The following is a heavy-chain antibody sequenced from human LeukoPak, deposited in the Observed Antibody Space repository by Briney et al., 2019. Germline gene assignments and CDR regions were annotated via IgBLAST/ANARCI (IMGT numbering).Heavy chain of an antibody. J-gene: IGHJ1*01. CDR3: AKNMGRWLVTQTAEYFQN. D-gene: IGHD6-19*01. V-gene: IGHV3-23*01. Sequence: GGSLRLSCAASGFPFTTYWMSWVRQAPGKGLEWISTISGSGSDTNYADSVRGRLIISRDNSKNTLFLQMNSLRAADTAVYYCAKNMGRWLVTQTAEYFQNXXQGXLVTV. CDR1: GFPFTTYW. CDR2: ISGSGSDT.